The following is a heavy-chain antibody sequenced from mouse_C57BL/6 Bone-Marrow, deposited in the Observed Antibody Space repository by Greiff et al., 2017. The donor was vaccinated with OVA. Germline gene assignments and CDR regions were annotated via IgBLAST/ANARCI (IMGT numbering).Heavy chain of an antibody. J-gene: IGHJ3*01. CDR2: IYPRSGNT. Sequence: QVQLKESGAELARPGASVKLSCKASGYTFTSYGISWVKQRTGQGLEWIGAIYPRSGNTYYNEKFKGKATLTADKSSSTAYMELRSLTSEDSAVYFCAREGTYYSNYWVAYWGQGTLVTVSA. D-gene: IGHD2-5*01. CDR1: GYTFTSYG. V-gene: IGHV1-81*01. CDR3: AREGTYYSNYWVAY.